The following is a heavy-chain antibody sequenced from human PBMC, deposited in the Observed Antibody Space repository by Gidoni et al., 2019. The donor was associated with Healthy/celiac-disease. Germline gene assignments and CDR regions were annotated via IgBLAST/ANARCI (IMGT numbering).Heavy chain of an antibody. Sequence: EVQLVESGGGLVQPGGSLRLSCAASGFTFSSYWMSWVGQAPGQGLEWVANIKQDGSEKYYVDSVKGRFTISRDNAKNSLYLQMNSLRAEDTAVYYCARKGRTSFYYGMDVWGQGTTVTVSS. CDR1: GFTFSSYW. J-gene: IGHJ6*02. D-gene: IGHD2-2*01. V-gene: IGHV3-7*01. CDR3: ARKGRTSFYYGMDV. CDR2: IKQDGSEK.